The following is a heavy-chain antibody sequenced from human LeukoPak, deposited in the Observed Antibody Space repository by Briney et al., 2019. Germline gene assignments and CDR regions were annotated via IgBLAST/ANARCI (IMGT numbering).Heavy chain of an antibody. V-gene: IGHV3-30*01. CDR1: GFTFSSYA. J-gene: IGHJ5*02. D-gene: IGHD6-13*01. CDR3: ARDIAAAGTIDWFDP. Sequence: GRSLRLSCAASGFTFSSYAMHWVRQAPGKGLEWVAVISYDGSNKYYADYVKGRFTISRDNSKNTLYLQMNSLRAEDTAVYYCARDIAAAGTIDWFDPWGQGTLVTVSS. CDR2: ISYDGSNK.